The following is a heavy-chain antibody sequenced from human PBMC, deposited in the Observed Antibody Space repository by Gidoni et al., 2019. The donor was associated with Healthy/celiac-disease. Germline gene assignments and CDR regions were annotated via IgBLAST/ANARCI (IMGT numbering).Heavy chain of an antibody. CDR1: GSPFTGHF. J-gene: IGHJ6*02. Sequence: QVQLVQSGAEVKKPGASVKVSCKASGSPFTGHFLHWVHPAPGQGLEWMGWINPNSGGTNYAQKFQGRVTMTRDTSISTAYMELSRLRSDDTAVYYCAIPRYDFWSGYYTGGMFNYYYYGMDVWGQGTTVTVSS. D-gene: IGHD3-3*01. CDR3: AIPRYDFWSGYYTGGMFNYYYYGMDV. CDR2: INPNSGGT. V-gene: IGHV1-2*02.